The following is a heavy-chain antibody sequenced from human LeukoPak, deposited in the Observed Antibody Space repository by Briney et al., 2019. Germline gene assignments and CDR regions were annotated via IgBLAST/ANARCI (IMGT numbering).Heavy chain of an antibody. CDR1: GGSISSSGYY. V-gene: IGHV4-39*01. Sequence: SETLSLTCTVSGGSISSSGYYWGWIRQPPGKGLEWIGSIYYSGSTYYNPSLKSRVTISVDTSKNQFSLKLSSVTAADTAVFYCAGRKTFGGVIVTDDYWGQGTLVTVSS. J-gene: IGHJ4*02. CDR2: IYYSGST. CDR3: AGRKTFGGVIVTDDY. D-gene: IGHD3-16*02.